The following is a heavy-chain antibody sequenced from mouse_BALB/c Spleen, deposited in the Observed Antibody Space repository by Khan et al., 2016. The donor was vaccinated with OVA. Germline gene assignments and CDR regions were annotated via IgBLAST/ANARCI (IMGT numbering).Heavy chain of an antibody. D-gene: IGHD1-1*01. J-gene: IGHJ2*01. V-gene: IGHV5-17*02. Sequence: VELVESGGGLVQPGGSRKLSCVASGFTFSSFGMHWVRQAPEKGLEWVAYISGDSSTIYYTDTVMGRFSISRDNPKNTLFLQMASLRSEDMAMYYCARSYFYGYYFDQWGQGTTLTVSS. CDR1: GFTFSSFG. CDR2: ISGDSSTI. CDR3: ARSYFYGYYFDQ.